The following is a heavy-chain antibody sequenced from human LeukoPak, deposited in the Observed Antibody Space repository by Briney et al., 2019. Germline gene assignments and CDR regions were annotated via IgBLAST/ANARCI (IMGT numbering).Heavy chain of an antibody. CDR1: GFTFSSYE. V-gene: IGHV3-7*04. CDR2: IKQDGGER. Sequence: GGSLRLSCAASGFTFSSYEMNWVRQAPGKGLEGGAIIKQDGGERYYVDSVKGRFTISRDNAKNSLYLQMNSLRAEDTAVYYCATGADSSSWSYFDYWGQGTLVTVSS. CDR3: ATGADSSSWSYFDY. D-gene: IGHD6-13*01. J-gene: IGHJ4*02.